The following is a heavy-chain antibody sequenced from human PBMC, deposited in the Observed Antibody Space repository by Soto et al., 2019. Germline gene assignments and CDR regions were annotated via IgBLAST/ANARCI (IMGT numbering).Heavy chain of an antibody. D-gene: IGHD2-15*01. J-gene: IGHJ6*02. CDR1: XXILSXYA. V-gene: IGHV3-30-3*01. CDR3: ARAGCDGGSCYTLVGLXYGMDV. CDR2: ISYDGNNK. Sequence: QVQLVESGGGVVQPGRSLRLSCAAXXXILSXYAMYWVRXAPGXGLEWVAVISYDGNNKYYADSVKGRFTISRDNSKNTLYLQMNSLRAEDTAVYYCARAGCDGGSCYTLVGLXYGMDVWGQGTTVTVSS.